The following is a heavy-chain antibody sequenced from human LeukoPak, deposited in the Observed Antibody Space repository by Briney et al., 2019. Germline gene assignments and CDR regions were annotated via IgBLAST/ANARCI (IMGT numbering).Heavy chain of an antibody. CDR2: INPNSADT. CDR3: ARDLRGNSMFFDY. J-gene: IGHJ4*02. CDR1: GYTSTDDY. V-gene: IGHV1-2*02. D-gene: IGHD1-1*01. Sequence: ASVKVSCKASGYTSTDDYIHWVRQAPGQGLEWMGWINPNSADTHYPQKFQGRVTPTSGTSISTAYMELSRLSPDDTAMYYCARDLRGNSMFFDYWGQGTVVTVSS.